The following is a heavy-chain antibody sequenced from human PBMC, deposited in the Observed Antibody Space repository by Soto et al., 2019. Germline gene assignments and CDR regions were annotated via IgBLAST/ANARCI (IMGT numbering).Heavy chain of an antibody. Sequence: QVQLVQSGAEVMKPGASVKVSCKASGYTFISYGINWVRQAPGQGLEWMGWISAYNGNTNYAQKLQGRVTMTTDTSTSTAYMELGSLRSDDTAGYYCARDFRAGIYYGSGSSIDYWGQGTLVTVSS. J-gene: IGHJ4*02. CDR2: ISAYNGNT. CDR1: GYTFISYG. CDR3: ARDFRAGIYYGSGSSIDY. V-gene: IGHV1-18*01. D-gene: IGHD3-10*01.